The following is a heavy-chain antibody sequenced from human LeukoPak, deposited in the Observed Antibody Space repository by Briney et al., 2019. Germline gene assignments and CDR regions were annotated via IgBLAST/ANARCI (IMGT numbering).Heavy chain of an antibody. J-gene: IGHJ6*02. CDR3: ARHAPPGVPRQRTRSEEYSSSRFYYYYGMDV. CDR1: GGSISSYY. V-gene: IGHV4-59*08. D-gene: IGHD6-6*01. CDR2: IYYSGST. Sequence: PSETLSLTCTVSGGSISSYYWSWIRQPPGKGLEWIGYIYYSGSTNYNPSLKSRVTISVDTSKNQFSLKLSSVTAADTAVYYCARHAPPGVPRQRTRSEEYSSSRFYYYYGMDVWGQGTTVTVSS.